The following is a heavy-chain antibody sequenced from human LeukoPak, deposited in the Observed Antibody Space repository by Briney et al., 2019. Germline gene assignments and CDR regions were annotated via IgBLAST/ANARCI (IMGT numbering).Heavy chain of an antibody. J-gene: IGHJ3*02. CDR1: GGTFSGSA. CDR3: AREIVAVTTPNGAFDI. V-gene: IGHV1-69*13. Sequence: SVKVSCKASGGTFSGSAISWARQAPAQGLEWIGVIIPILGTANYAQKFQDRVTPSADESTRTAYMELNSLRSEDSAVYYCAREIVAVTTPNGAFDIWGQGTMVTVSS. D-gene: IGHD4-11*01. CDR2: IIPILGTA.